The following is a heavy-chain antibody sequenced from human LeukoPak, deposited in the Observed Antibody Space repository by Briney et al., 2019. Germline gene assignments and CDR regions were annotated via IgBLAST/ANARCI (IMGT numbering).Heavy chain of an antibody. CDR3: AKVRIAVAGTIFSAYYYYMDV. Sequence: ASVKVSCKASGYTFTSYGISWVRQAPGQGLEWMGWISAYNGNTNYAQKLQGRVTMTTDTSTSTAYMELRSLRSDDTAVYYCAKVRIAVAGTIFSAYYYYMDVWGKGTTVTISS. CDR1: GYTFTSYG. CDR2: ISAYNGNT. D-gene: IGHD6-19*01. V-gene: IGHV1-18*01. J-gene: IGHJ6*03.